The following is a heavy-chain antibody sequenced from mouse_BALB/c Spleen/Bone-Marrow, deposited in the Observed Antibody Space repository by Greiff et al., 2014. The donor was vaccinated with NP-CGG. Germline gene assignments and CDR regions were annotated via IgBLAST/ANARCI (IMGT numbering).Heavy chain of an antibody. Sequence: VQLQQSAAVLARPGASVKMFCKASGYTFTSYTMHWVKQRPGQGLEWIGYINPSSGYTEYIQKFKDKTTLTADKSSSSAYMQLSSLTSEDSAVYYCARSYGNYLYFDYWGQGTALTVSS. D-gene: IGHD2-10*02. J-gene: IGHJ2*01. CDR2: INPSSGYT. V-gene: IGHV1-4*02. CDR1: GYTFTSYT. CDR3: ARSYGNYLYFDY.